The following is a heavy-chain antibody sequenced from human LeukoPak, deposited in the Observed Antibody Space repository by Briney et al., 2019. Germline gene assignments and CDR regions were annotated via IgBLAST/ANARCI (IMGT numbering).Heavy chain of an antibody. J-gene: IGHJ6*02. V-gene: IGHV4-34*01. CDR2: INHSGST. D-gene: IGHD7-27*01. CDR1: GGSFSGYY. Sequence: PSETLSLTCAVYGGSFSGYYWSWIRQPPGKGLEWIGEINHSGSTNYNPSLKSRVTISVDTSKNQFSLKLSSVTAADTAVYYCARGLGNDVWGQGTTVTVSS. CDR3: ARGLGNDV.